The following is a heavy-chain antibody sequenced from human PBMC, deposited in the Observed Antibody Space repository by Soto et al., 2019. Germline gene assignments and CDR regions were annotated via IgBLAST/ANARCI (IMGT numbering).Heavy chain of an antibody. J-gene: IGHJ4*02. CDR1: GFTFDDYA. Sequence: GGSLRLSCAASGFTFDDYAMHWVRQAPGKGLEWVSGISWNSGSIGYADSVKGRFTISRDNAKNSLYLQMNSLRAEDTALYYCAKKTDYDIFTGHFDYWGQGTLVTVSS. CDR2: ISWNSGSI. D-gene: IGHD3-9*01. V-gene: IGHV3-9*01. CDR3: AKKTDYDIFTGHFDY.